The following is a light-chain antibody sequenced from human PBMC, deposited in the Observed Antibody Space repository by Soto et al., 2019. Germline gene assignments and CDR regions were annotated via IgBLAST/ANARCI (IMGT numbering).Light chain of an antibody. CDR1: QSISSR. CDR3: QQYNSYSVT. CDR2: DAS. V-gene: IGKV1-5*01. J-gene: IGKJ1*01. Sequence: DIQMTQSPSTLSASVGDRVTITWRASQSISSRLAWYQQKPGKAPKFLVYDASNLESGVPSRFSGSGSGTEFTLTISSLQPDDFATYYCQQYNSYSVTFGQGTKVDI.